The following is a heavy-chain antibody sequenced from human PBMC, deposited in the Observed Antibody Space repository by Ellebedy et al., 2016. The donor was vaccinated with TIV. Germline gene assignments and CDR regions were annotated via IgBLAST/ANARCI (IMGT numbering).Heavy chain of an antibody. Sequence: PGGSLRLSFESSGSHFGTTWMSWFRQAPGKGREWLPNIKEDGSETLYVDSVKGRFTISRDNPKTSLSLQMNSLRPEDTAVYYCATDYDSTFEVWGQGTLVVVS. D-gene: IGHD3-3*01. J-gene: IGHJ4*02. CDR1: GSHFGTTW. CDR3: ATDYDSTFEV. V-gene: IGHV3-7*01. CDR2: IKEDGSET.